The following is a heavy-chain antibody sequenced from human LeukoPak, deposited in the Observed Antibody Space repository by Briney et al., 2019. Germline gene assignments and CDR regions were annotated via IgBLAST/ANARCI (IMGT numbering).Heavy chain of an antibody. CDR3: ARGGFWSSSPTY. V-gene: IGHV3-20*04. CDR1: GFAFRDYX. CDR2: IIWSGGGK. D-gene: IGHD6-6*01. Sequence: GGSXXLSXAXXGFAFRDYXMRWVRQPPGKGLEWVSGIIWSGGGKVYGDSVKGRFTISRDNNKNAVYVQINSLRAEETALYYCARGGFWSSSPTYWGQGPLVIVSS. J-gene: IGHJ4*02.